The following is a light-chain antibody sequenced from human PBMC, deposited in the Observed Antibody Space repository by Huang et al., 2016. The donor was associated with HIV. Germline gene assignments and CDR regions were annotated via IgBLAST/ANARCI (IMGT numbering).Light chain of an antibody. V-gene: IGKV1-5*03. J-gene: IGKJ1*01. Sequence: DIQMTQSPSTLSASVGDRVTITCRASQSISDWLAWYQQKPGKDPKLLIYKASSLESGVPSRFSGSGSGTEFTLTISSLQPDDFATYYCQQYNSYSWTFGQGTKVEIK. CDR3: QQYNSYSWT. CDR2: KAS. CDR1: QSISDW.